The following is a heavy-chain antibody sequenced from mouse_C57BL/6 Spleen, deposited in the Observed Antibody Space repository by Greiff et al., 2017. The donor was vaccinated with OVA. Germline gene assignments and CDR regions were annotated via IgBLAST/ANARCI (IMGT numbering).Heavy chain of an antibody. CDR2: IYPGSGST. D-gene: IGHD1-1*01. CDR1: GYTFTSYW. V-gene: IGHV1-55*01. CDR3: ARIITTVVDAMDY. Sequence: QVQLQQSGAELVKPGASVKMSCKASGYTFTSYWITWVKQRPGQGLEWIGDIYPGSGSTNYNEKFKSKATLTVDTSSSTAYMQLSSLTSEDSAVYYCARIITTVVDAMDYWGQGTSVTVSS. J-gene: IGHJ4*01.